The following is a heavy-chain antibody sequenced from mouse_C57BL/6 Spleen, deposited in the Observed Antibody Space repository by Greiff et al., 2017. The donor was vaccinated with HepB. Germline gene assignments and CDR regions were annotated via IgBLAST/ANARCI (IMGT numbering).Heavy chain of an antibody. Sequence: LQQSGAELVRPGASVKMSCKASGYTFTSYNMHWVKQTPRQGLEWIGAIYPGNGDTSYNQKFKGKATLTVDKSSSTAYMQLSSLTSEDSAVYFCARGNYGSSYGYFDVWGTGTTVTVSS. D-gene: IGHD1-1*01. V-gene: IGHV1-12*01. J-gene: IGHJ1*03. CDR3: ARGNYGSSYGYFDV. CDR1: GYTFTSYN. CDR2: IYPGNGDT.